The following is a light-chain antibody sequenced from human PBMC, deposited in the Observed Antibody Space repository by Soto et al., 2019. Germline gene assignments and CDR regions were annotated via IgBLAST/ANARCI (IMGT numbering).Light chain of an antibody. V-gene: IGKV3-15*01. Sequence: ECPAILSASPGRGATPSCRTPQDLTTNFAWYQLRRGQPPRLLIYDISTRATGVPPRFSRSGSGKEFTLRLSGLQSEDFALCFCEQYNNAPFWFGPWTRLEIK. CDR3: EQYNNAPFW. CDR2: DIS. CDR1: QDLTTN. J-gene: IGKJ5*01.